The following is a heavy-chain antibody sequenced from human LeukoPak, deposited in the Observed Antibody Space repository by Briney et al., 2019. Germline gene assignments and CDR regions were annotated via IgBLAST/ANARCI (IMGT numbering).Heavy chain of an antibody. D-gene: IGHD6-19*01. CDR3: AKDLTRYSSGWFLSNDAFDI. CDR1: GFTFSSYA. CDR2: ISGGGGST. Sequence: GGSLRLSCAASGFTFSSYAMSWVRQAPGKGLEWVSTISGGGGSTYYADSVKGRFTISRDNSKNTLYLQMNSLRAEDTAVYYCAKDLTRYSSGWFLSNDAFDIWGQGTMVTVSS. J-gene: IGHJ3*02. V-gene: IGHV3-23*01.